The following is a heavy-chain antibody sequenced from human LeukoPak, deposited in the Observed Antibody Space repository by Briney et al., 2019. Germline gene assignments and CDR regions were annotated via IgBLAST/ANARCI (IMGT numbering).Heavy chain of an antibody. CDR2: ISSSSSYI. CDR3: ARDRYGDYVSAFDI. D-gene: IGHD4-17*01. V-gene: IGHV3-21*01. J-gene: IGHJ3*02. Sequence: GGSLRLSCAASGFTFSSYSINWVRQAPGKGLEWVSSISSSSSYIYYADSVKGRFTISRDNAKNSLYLQMNSLRAEDTAVYYCARDRYGDYVSAFDIWGQGTMVTVSS. CDR1: GFTFSSYS.